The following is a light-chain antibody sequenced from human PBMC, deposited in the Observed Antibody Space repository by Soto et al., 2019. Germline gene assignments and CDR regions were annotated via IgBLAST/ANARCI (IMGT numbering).Light chain of an antibody. Sequence: DIVMTQSPDSLAVSLGERATINCKSGQSVLDMSNNMNCLAWFQQKPGQPPKLLIYWASTRESGVPDRFTGSGSGTDFTLTISSLQAEDVAVYYCQQFSSNLFTFGPGTKVDIK. CDR3: QQFSSNLFT. CDR1: QSVLDMSNNMNC. V-gene: IGKV4-1*01. CDR2: WAS. J-gene: IGKJ3*01.